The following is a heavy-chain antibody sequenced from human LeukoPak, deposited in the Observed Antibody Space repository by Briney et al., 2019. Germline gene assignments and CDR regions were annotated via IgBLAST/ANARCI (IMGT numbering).Heavy chain of an antibody. V-gene: IGHV3-7*01. Sequence: PGGSLRLSCAASGFTFSSYGMHWVRQAPGKGLEWVANIKQDGSEKYYVDSVKGRFTISRDNAKNSLYLQMNSLRAEDTAVYYCARVPGIAAAGTAAGDYWGQGTLVTVSS. D-gene: IGHD6-13*01. CDR3: ARVPGIAAAGTAAGDY. J-gene: IGHJ4*02. CDR2: IKQDGSEK. CDR1: GFTFSSYG.